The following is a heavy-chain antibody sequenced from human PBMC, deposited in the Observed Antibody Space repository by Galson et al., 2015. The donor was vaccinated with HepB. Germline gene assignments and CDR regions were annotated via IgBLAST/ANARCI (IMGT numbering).Heavy chain of an antibody. J-gene: IGHJ5*02. Sequence: LRLSCAASGFTFSNYGMHWVRQAPGKGLEWVAVISYDGSNKYYADSVKGRFTISRDNSKNTLYLQMNSLRAEDTALYYCARDRSWFDPWGQGTLVTVSS. CDR2: ISYDGSNK. CDR3: ARDRSWFDP. CDR1: GFTFSNYG. V-gene: IGHV3-30*03.